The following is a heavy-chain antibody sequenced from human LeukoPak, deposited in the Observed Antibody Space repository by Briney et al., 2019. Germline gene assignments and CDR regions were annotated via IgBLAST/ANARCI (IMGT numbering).Heavy chain of an antibody. CDR2: ISGSGGST. CDR1: GFTFSSYA. D-gene: IGHD5-12*01. CDR3: AKDHIVATGVFDY. J-gene: IGHJ4*02. V-gene: IGHV3-23*01. Sequence: GGPLRLSCAASGFTFSSYAMSWVRQAPGKGLEWVSAISGSGGSTYYADSVKGRFTISRDNSKNTLYLQMNRLRAEDTAVYYCAKDHIVATGVFDYWGQGTLVTVSS.